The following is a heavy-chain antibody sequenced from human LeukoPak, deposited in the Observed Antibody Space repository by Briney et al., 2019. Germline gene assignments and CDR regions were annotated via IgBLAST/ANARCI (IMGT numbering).Heavy chain of an antibody. D-gene: IGHD2-21*02. Sequence: GGSLRLSCAASGFTFSSYDTHWVRQATGKGLEWVSAIGTAGDTYYPGSVKGRFTISRENAKNSLYLQMNSLRAGDTAVYYCARAHGGNSVGLGVDNWGQGTLVTVSS. J-gene: IGHJ4*02. CDR3: ARAHGGNSVGLGVDN. CDR2: IGTAGDT. V-gene: IGHV3-13*01. CDR1: GFTFSSYD.